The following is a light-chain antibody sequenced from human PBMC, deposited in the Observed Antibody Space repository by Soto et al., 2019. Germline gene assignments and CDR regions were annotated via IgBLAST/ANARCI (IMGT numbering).Light chain of an antibody. CDR2: AAS. CDR3: QQSHRTVI. Sequence: DIQMTQSPSSLSASVGDRVTITCRASQSISSYLNWYQQKPGKAPKLLIYAASVLQSGVPSSFSGSGSGTDFTLTISSLQPEDFAIYYCQQSHRTVIFGQGTRLEI. J-gene: IGKJ2*01. V-gene: IGKV1-39*01. CDR1: QSISSY.